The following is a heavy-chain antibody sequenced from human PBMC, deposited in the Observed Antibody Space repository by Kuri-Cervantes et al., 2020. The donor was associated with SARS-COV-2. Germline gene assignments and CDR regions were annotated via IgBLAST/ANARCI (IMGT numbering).Heavy chain of an antibody. Sequence: GESLKISCAASGFTFSSYGMHWVRQAPGKGLEWVAVIWYDGSNKYYADSVKGRFTISRDNSKNTLFLQTNSLRAEDTAVYYCAKHSAGRDFWGGHDFWGQGTRVTGSS. J-gene: IGHJ4*02. V-gene: IGHV3-33*06. CDR2: IWYDGSNK. CDR1: GFTFSSYG. CDR3: AKHSAGRDFWGGHDF. D-gene: IGHD3-3*01.